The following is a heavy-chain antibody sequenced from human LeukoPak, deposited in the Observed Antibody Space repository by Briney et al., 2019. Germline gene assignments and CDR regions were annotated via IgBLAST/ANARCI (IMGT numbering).Heavy chain of an antibody. V-gene: IGHV3-30*02. Sequence: PGGSLRLSCAASGFTFSDAWMSWVRQAPGKGLEWVAFIRSDGYHTYYADSVKGRFTITRDNSKNTLYLQMNSLRLEDMALYYCAKPSGSGVDYWGRGTRVTVSS. CDR1: GFTFSDAW. CDR2: IRSDGYHT. D-gene: IGHD1-26*01. J-gene: IGHJ4*02. CDR3: AKPSGSGVDY.